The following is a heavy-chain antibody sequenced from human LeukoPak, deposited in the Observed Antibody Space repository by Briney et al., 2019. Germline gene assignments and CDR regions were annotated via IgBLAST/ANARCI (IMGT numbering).Heavy chain of an antibody. Sequence: GGSLRLSCAASGFSFSGFVMHWVRQASGKGLEWVGRIKTKGDSYATAYAASVKGRFTISRDDSKNTAYLQMNSLKTEDTAVYYCTPTGEARELGSCGGQGTLVTVSS. J-gene: IGHJ4*02. CDR2: IKTKGDSYAT. D-gene: IGHD7-27*01. CDR1: GFSFSGFV. CDR3: TPTGEARELGSC. V-gene: IGHV3-73*01.